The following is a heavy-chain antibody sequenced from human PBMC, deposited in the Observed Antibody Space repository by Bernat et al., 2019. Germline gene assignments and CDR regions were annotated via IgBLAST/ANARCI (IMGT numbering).Heavy chain of an antibody. D-gene: IGHD6-19*01. V-gene: IGHV4-39*01. CDR3: ASAPLQSSGWYVVFNY. J-gene: IGHJ4*02. CDR1: GGSISSSSYY. CDR2: IYYSGST. Sequence: QLQLQESGPGLVKPSETLSLTCTVSGGSISSSSYYWGWIRQPPGKGLEWIGSIYYSGSTYYNPSLKSRVTISVDTSKNQFSLKLSSVTAADTAVYYCASAPLQSSGWYVVFNYWGQGTLVTVSS.